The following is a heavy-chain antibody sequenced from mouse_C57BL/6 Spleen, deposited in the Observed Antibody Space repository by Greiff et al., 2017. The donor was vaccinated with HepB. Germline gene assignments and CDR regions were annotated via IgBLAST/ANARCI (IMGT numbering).Heavy chain of an antibody. J-gene: IGHJ2*01. D-gene: IGHD1-1*01. CDR2: IHPNSGST. V-gene: IGHV1-64*01. Sequence: QVQLQQPGAELVKPGASVKLSCKDSGYTFTSYWMHWVKQRPGQGLEWIGMIHPNSGSTNYNEKFKSKATLTVDKSSSTAYMQLSSLTSEDSAVYYCARSSLLLRTFDYWGQGTTLTVSS. CDR3: ARSSLLLRTFDY. CDR1: GYTFTSYW.